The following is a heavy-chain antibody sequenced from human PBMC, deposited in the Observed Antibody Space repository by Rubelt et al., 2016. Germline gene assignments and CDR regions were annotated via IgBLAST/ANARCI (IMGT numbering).Heavy chain of an antibody. CDR3: ARETSSGWYEDY. V-gene: IGHV4-34*01. J-gene: IGHJ4*02. CDR1: GGSFSGYY. CDR2: INHSGST. D-gene: IGHD6-19*01. Sequence: QVQLQQWGAGLLKPSETLSLTCAVYGGSFSGYYWSWIRQPPGKGLEWIGEINHSGSTNYNPSLKVRVTISVDTSKNQFSLKLSSVTAADTAVYYCARETSSGWYEDYWGQGTLVTVSS.